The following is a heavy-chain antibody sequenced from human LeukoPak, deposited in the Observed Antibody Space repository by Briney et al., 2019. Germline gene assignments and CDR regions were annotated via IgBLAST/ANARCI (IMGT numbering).Heavy chain of an antibody. V-gene: IGHV4-39*01. J-gene: IGHJ3*02. Sequence: SETLSLTCTVSGGSISGSSYYWGWIRQPPGKGLEWIGSIYYSGSTYYNPSLKSRVTISVDTSKNQFSLKLSSVTAADTAVYYCARRRRPDAFDIWGQGTMVTVSS. CDR3: ARRRRPDAFDI. CDR2: IYYSGST. CDR1: GGSISGSSYY.